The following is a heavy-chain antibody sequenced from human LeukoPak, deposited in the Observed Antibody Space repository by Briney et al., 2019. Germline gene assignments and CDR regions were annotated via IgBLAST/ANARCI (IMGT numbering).Heavy chain of an antibody. CDR3: ARGGRGSAAVVAPRSFDI. CDR2: TYTGGNS. Sequence: GGSLRLSCAASGFTVSSIHMVWVRQAPGKGLEWVSATYTGGNSYYADSVKGRFIISRDISKNTLYLQMNSLRAEDSALYYCARGGRGSAAVVAPRSFDIWGQGTMVTVSS. D-gene: IGHD3-22*01. J-gene: IGHJ3*02. CDR1: GFTVSSIH. V-gene: IGHV3-53*01.